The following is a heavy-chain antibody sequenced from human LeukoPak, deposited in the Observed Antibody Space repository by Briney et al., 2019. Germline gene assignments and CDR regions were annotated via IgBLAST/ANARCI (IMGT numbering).Heavy chain of an antibody. CDR2: INSDASVT. J-gene: IGHJ4*02. V-gene: IGHV3-74*01. CDR3: ARDLLGWELHYFDY. Sequence: PGGSLRLSCAASGFTFSNYWMHWVRQTPGKGLVWVSRINSDASVTTYADSVKGRFTISRDNSKNTLYLQMNSLRAEDTAVYYCARDLLGWELHYFDYWGQGTLVTVSS. D-gene: IGHD1-26*01. CDR1: GFTFSNYW.